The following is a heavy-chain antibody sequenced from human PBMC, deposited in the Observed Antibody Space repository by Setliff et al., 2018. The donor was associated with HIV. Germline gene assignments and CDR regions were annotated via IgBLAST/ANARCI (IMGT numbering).Heavy chain of an antibody. CDR1: GGSISSGGYY. J-gene: IGHJ5*02. CDR3: ARYRYYYDSSGYGRWFDP. V-gene: IGHV4-61*08. D-gene: IGHD3-22*01. CDR2: IYYSGST. Sequence: SETLSLTCTVSGGSISSGGYYWSWIRQHPGKGLEWIGYIYYSGSTNYNPSLRSRVTISVDTSENQFSLRLNSVTAADTAVYYCARYRYYYDSSGYGRWFDPWGQGTLVTVSS.